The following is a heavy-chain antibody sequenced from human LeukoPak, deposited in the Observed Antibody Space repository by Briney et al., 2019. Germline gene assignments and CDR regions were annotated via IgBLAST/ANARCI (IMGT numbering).Heavy chain of an antibody. CDR1: GFTFSSYW. Sequence: PGGSLRLSCAASGFTFSSYWMSWVRQAPGKGLEWVANIKQDGSEKYYVDSVKGRFTISRDNAKNSLYLQMNSLRAEDTAVYYCSGSSGYYALGAFDIWGQGTMVTVSS. CDR2: IKQDGSEK. CDR3: SGSSGYYALGAFDI. V-gene: IGHV3-7*01. J-gene: IGHJ3*02. D-gene: IGHD3-22*01.